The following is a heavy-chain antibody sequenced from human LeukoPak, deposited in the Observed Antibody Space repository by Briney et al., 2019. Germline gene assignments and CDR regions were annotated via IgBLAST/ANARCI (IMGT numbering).Heavy chain of an antibody. Sequence: GGSLRLSCAASGFTFSSYAMHWVRQAPGKGLEWVAVISYDGSNKYYADSVKGRFTISRDNSKNTLYLQMSSLSAEDTAVYYCARTTTPHYYGSGSYALGYWGQGTLVTVPS. CDR2: ISYDGSNK. V-gene: IGHV3-30-3*01. CDR3: ARTTTPHYYGSGSYALGY. CDR1: GFTFSSYA. J-gene: IGHJ4*02. D-gene: IGHD3-10*01.